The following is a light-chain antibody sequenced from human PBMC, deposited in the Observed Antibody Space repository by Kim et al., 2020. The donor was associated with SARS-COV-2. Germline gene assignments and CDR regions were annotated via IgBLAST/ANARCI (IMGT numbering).Light chain of an antibody. CDR2: DVS. Sequence: GQSMTISCTGTRSDVGGYKYVSWYQQHPGTAPKLMIYDVSSRPSGISNRSSGSKSSNTASLTISGLQAEDEADYYCSSYTSSSTRVFGTGTKVTVL. V-gene: IGLV2-14*03. J-gene: IGLJ1*01. CDR1: RSDVGGYKY. CDR3: SSYTSSSTRV.